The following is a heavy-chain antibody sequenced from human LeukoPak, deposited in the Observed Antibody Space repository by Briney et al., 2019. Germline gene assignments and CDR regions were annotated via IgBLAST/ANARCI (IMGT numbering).Heavy chain of an antibody. D-gene: IGHD3-9*01. Sequence: GGSLRLSCTASGFTFGDYAMSWVRQAPGKGLGWVGFIRSKAYGGTTEYAASVKGRFTISRDDSKSIAYLQMNSLKTEDTAVYYCTRDRKPNVLRYFDWFGARPRFDYWGQGTLVTVSS. V-gene: IGHV3-49*04. CDR3: TRDRKPNVLRYFDWFGARPRFDY. CDR2: IRSKAYGGTT. CDR1: GFTFGDYA. J-gene: IGHJ4*02.